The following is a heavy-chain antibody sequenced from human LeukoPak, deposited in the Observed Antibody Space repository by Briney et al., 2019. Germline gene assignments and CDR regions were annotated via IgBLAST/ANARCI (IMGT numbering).Heavy chain of an antibody. CDR1: GYTFTNYG. CDR3: ARGVQQQLGTPYDY. V-gene: IGHV1-18*01. J-gene: IGHJ4*02. CDR2: ISPYDGNT. Sequence: ASVKVSCKASGYTFTNYGFSWVRQAPGRGLEWMGWISPYDGNTDYAQILQGRVIMTTDTSTSTAYMELRSLRSDDTAVYYCARGVQQQLGTPYDYWGQGTLVTVSS. D-gene: IGHD6-13*01.